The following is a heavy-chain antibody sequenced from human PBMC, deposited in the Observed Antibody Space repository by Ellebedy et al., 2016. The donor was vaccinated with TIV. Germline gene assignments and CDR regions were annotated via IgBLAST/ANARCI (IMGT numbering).Heavy chain of an antibody. CDR1: WFTVGNNF. D-gene: IGHD1-1*01. CDR2: LYSGGST. Sequence: GESLKIPCAASWFTVGNNFMSWVRQAQGKGREWVSRLYSGGSTDYADSVKGRFTISRDSSKNTLYLQMNSLRAEDTAMYYCARKTDTGTSGDYWGQGTPVTVSS. J-gene: IGHJ4*02. V-gene: IGHV3-53*01. CDR3: ARKTDTGTSGDY.